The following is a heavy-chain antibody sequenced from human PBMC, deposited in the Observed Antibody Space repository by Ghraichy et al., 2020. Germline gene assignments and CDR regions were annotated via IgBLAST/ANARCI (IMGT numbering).Heavy chain of an antibody. V-gene: IGHV6-1*01. J-gene: IGHJ2*01. CDR1: GDSVSNNNAD. Sequence: TLSLTCAISGDSVSNNNADWNWIRQSPSRGLEWLGRTYYRSKWYNDYAVSVKSRITINPDTSKNQFSLHLNSVSPEDTAVYYCARDLRVTTGWYFDLWGRGTLVTVSS. D-gene: IGHD4-17*01. CDR2: TYYRSKWYN. CDR3: ARDLRVTTGWYFDL.